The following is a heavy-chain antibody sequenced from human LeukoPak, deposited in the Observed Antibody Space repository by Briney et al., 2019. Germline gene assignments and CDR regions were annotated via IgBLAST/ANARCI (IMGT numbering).Heavy chain of an antibody. CDR3: ARSALKYYSSGSYF. CDR1: GYTSTNYA. Sequence: ASVKVSCKASGYTSTNYAVSWVRQAPGQGLEWMGWISTKNDKTNYAPKFQDRVTMTTDTSTSTAYMELRNLRSDDTAVYYCARSALKYYSSGSYFWGQGTLVTVSS. D-gene: IGHD3-10*01. J-gene: IGHJ4*02. V-gene: IGHV1-18*01. CDR2: ISTKNDKT.